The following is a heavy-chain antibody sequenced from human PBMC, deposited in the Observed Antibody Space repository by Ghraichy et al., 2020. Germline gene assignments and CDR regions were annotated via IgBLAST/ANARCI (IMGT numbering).Heavy chain of an antibody. D-gene: IGHD3-22*01. V-gene: IGHV1-69*13. CDR2: IIPIFGTA. Sequence: SVKVSCKASGGTFSSYAISWVRQAPGQGLEWMGGIIPIFGTANYAQKFQGRVTITADESTSTAYMELSSLRSEDTAVYYCARERRYYYDSSGTNDAFDIWGQGTMVTVSS. CDR3: ARERRYYYDSSGTNDAFDI. J-gene: IGHJ3*02. CDR1: GGTFSSYA.